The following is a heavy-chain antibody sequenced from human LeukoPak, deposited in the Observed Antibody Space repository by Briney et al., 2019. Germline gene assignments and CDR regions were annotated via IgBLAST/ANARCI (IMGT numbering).Heavy chain of an antibody. CDR2: IYYSGST. V-gene: IGHV4-59*01. CDR3: ARVPLAAAGDYYFDY. CDR1: GGSISSYY. Sequence: SETLSLTCTVSGGSISSYYWSWIRQPPGKGLEWIGYIYYSGSTNYNPSLKSRVTISVGTSKNRFSLKLSSVTAADTAVYYCARVPLAAAGDYYFDYWGQGTLVTVSS. D-gene: IGHD6-13*01. J-gene: IGHJ4*02.